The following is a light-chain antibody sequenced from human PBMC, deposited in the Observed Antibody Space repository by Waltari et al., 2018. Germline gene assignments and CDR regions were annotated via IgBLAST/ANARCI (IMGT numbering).Light chain of an antibody. CDR2: GNN. J-gene: IGLJ2*01. CDR3: QSYDSSLFVV. Sequence: VLTQPPSVSGAPGQRVTISCTGSSSNIGAGFDVHWYQQLPGTAPKLLIFGNNNRPSGVPDRFSGSKSGTSASLAITGLQAEDEADYYCQSYDSSLFVVFGGGTKLTVL. CDR1: SSNIGAGFD. V-gene: IGLV1-40*01.